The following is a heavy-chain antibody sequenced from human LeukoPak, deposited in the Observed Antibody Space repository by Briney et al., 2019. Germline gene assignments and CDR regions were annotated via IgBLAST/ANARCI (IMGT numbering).Heavy chain of an antibody. CDR1: GGSISSGDYY. CDR2: IYYSGST. V-gene: IGHV4-30-4*08. D-gene: IGHD5-12*01. CDR3: ARDSDSGYDLG. Sequence: PSETLSLTCTVSGGSISSGDYYWSWIRQPPGKGLEWIGYIYYSGSTYYNPSLKSRVTISVDTSKNQFSLKLSSVTAADTAVYYCARDSDSGYDLGWGQGTLVTVSS. J-gene: IGHJ4*02.